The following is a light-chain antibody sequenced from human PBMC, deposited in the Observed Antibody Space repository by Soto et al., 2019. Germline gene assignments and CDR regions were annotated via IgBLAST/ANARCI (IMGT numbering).Light chain of an antibody. CDR2: DAS. J-gene: IGKJ1*01. Sequence: DIQMTQSPSTLSASVGDRVTITCRASQSISSWLAWYQQKPGKAPKVLIYDASSLEYGVPSRFSGSGSGTEFTLTIRSLQPDDCATYYCQQYNSYSRAFGQGTKVEIK. CDR3: QQYNSYSRA. CDR1: QSISSW. V-gene: IGKV1-5*01.